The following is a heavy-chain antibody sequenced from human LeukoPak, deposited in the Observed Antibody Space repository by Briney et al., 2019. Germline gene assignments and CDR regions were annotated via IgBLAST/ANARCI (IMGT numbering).Heavy chain of an antibody. V-gene: IGHV4-4*07. CDR1: GGSISSYY. D-gene: IGHD2-21*01. CDR2: IYSSGST. J-gene: IGHJ6*03. CDR3: ARVGGDYSYYYMDV. Sequence: PSETLSLTCTVSGGSISSYYWDWIRQQSAGKGLEWIGRIYSSGSTNYNPSLKSRVTMSGDTSKNQFSLKLTSVTAADTAVYYCARVGGDYSYYYMDVWGKGTSVTVSS.